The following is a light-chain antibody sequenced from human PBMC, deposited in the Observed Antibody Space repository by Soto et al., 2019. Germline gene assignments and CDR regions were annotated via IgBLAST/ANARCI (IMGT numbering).Light chain of an antibody. Sequence: DIQLTQSPSSLSASLGDRVTITCQASQYIDNFLNWYQHKLGDAPKLLIYDASTLAPGVPSRFSGTESGTEFTFTISSLQPEDIATYYCQQYHNLPITFGPGTRLEIK. CDR3: QQYHNLPIT. CDR2: DAS. CDR1: QYIDNF. J-gene: IGKJ5*01. V-gene: IGKV1-33*01.